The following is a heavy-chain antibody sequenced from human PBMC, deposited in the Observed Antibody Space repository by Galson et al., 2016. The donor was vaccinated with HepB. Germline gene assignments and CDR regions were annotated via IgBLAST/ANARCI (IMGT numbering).Heavy chain of an antibody. Sequence: TLSLTCNVTGGSISSAGYHWSWIRQHPGKGLEWIGYIYYTGTTYYNPSLKSRVIISVDTSKNQFSLKLSSVTAADTAIYYCARELGSWGQGTLVTVPS. CDR3: ARELGS. CDR1: GGSISSAGYH. J-gene: IGHJ5*02. V-gene: IGHV4-31*03. CDR2: IYYTGTT. D-gene: IGHD3-16*01.